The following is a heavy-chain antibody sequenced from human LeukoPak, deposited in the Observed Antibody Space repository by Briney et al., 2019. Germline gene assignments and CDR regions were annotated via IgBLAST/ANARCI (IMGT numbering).Heavy chain of an antibody. Sequence: PSETLSLTRTVSGGSISMYYWSWVRQPPRKGLKWIGYIYFNGNTNYNPSLKSLVTISLDTSKNQFSLKLGSVTAADTAVYYRVRHGQEGHVYGSGSYHAFDIWGQGTMLAVSS. V-gene: IGHV4-59*08. CDR2: IYFNGNT. D-gene: IGHD3-10*01. J-gene: IGHJ3*02. CDR1: GGSISMYY. CDR3: VRHGQEGHVYGSGSYHAFDI.